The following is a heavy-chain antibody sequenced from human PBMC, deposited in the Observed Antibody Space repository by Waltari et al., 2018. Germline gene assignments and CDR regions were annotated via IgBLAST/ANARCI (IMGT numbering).Heavy chain of an antibody. CDR3: GTLEAVAS. CDR1: W. J-gene: IGHJ5*02. D-gene: IGHD3-3*01. CDR2: VNCDGCTT. V-gene: IGHV3-74*01. Sequence: WVHGGHQPPGKVLVCGSGVNCDGCTTRVADAMKARFTISRDNARNAVYLQMNSLRAGDTAGDCCGTLEAVASWGQGTLVTVSS.